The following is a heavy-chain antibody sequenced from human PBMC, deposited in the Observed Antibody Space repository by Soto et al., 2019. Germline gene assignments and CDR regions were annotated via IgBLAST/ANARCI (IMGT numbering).Heavy chain of an antibody. CDR3: ARVYQLLAGWFDP. Sequence: GASVKVSCKASGYTFTSYGSSWVRQAPGQGLEWMGWISAYNGNTNYAQKLQGRVTMTTDTSTSTAKMELRSLRSDDTAVYYCARVYQLLAGWFDPWGQGTLVTVSS. CDR1: GYTFTSYG. D-gene: IGHD2-2*01. CDR2: ISAYNGNT. V-gene: IGHV1-18*04. J-gene: IGHJ5*02.